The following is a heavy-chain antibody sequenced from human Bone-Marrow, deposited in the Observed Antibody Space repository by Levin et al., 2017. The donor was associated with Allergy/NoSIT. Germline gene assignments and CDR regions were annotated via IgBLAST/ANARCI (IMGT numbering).Heavy chain of an antibody. CDR1: GFSFSSYS. J-gene: IGHJ4*02. CDR3: ARGHCSGSSCHTTYYFDF. CDR2: ITFSSTTI. D-gene: IGHD2-8*02. V-gene: IGHV3-48*02. Sequence: PGGSLRLSCAASGFSFSSYSMNWVRQAPGKGLEWISYITFSSTTIYYADSVKGRFTISRDNAKNSLYLQMNSLRDEDTAVYYCARGHCSGSSCHTTYYFDFWGQGTLVTVSS.